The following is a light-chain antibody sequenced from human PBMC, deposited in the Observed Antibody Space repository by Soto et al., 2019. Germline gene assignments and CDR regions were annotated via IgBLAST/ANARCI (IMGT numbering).Light chain of an antibody. CDR3: QVRHSSDHSYV. J-gene: IGLJ1*01. CDR1: NIGSES. CDR2: DDS. Sequence: SYELTQAPSVSVAPGQTARITCGGDNIGSESVHWYQQKPGQAPVLVVYDDSDRPSGIPERFSGSNSANTATLTISRVEAGDEAVYYCQVRHSSDHSYVFGIGTKVTVL. V-gene: IGLV3-21*02.